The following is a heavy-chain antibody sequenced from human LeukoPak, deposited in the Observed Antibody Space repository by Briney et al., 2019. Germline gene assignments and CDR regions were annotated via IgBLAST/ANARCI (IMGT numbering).Heavy chain of an antibody. CDR2: ITQSGNT. V-gene: IGHV4-34*01. Sequence: SETLSLTCAIYGGSFSNFYWNWIRQSPGKGLEWIGEITQSGNTNYNPSLKSRVTISVDTSKNHFSLKLTSVTAADTAVYYCARHDEYSSNHVGLDYWGQGTLVTVSS. J-gene: IGHJ4*02. CDR3: ARHDEYSSNHVGLDY. D-gene: IGHD6-13*01. CDR1: GGSFSNFY.